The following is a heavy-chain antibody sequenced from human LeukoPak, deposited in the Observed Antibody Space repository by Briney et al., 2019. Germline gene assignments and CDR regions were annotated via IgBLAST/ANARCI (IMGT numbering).Heavy chain of an antibody. Sequence: GGSLRLSCAASGFIFSNYAMSWVRQAPGKGLEWVSAIHQSDDRTYYADSVRGRFTISRDTSKNTLYLQMNSLRAEDTAVYYCTPPPSLQLERLPPGYWGQGTLVTVSS. CDR3: TPPPSLQLERLPPGY. CDR1: GFIFSNYA. CDR2: IHQSDDRT. J-gene: IGHJ4*02. D-gene: IGHD1-1*01. V-gene: IGHV3-23*01.